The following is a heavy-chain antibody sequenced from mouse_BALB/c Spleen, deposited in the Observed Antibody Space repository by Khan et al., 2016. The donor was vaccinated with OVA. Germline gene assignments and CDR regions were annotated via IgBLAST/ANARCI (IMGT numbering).Heavy chain of an antibody. CDR2: ISSAATYT. V-gene: IGHV5-9-1*01. J-gene: IGHJ3*01. Sequence: EVELVESGGGLVEPGGSLKLSCAASGFTFSSFVMSWVRQTPEKRLEWVATISSAATYTYYPDSVKGRFTITRDKAKNTPYLQLNSLRSDDTAIYYCANGNYGWFAYWGQGTLVTVST. CDR3: ANGNYGWFAY. D-gene: IGHD2-1*01. CDR1: GFTFSSFV.